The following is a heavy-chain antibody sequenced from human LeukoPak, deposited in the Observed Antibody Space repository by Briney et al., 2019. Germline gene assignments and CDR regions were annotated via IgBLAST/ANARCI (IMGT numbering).Heavy chain of an antibody. CDR3: ARHSHGYSYGYYYYYGMDV. J-gene: IGHJ6*02. CDR2: IDTSDSYT. D-gene: IGHD5-18*01. CDR1: GYIFTSYW. Sequence: AESLKISRKGSGYIFTSYWISWGRQMRGKGLWWMGRIDTSDSYTNYSPSFQGHVTISADKSISTAYLQWSSLKASDTAMYYCARHSHGYSYGYYYYYGMDVWGQGSTVTVSS. V-gene: IGHV5-10-1*01.